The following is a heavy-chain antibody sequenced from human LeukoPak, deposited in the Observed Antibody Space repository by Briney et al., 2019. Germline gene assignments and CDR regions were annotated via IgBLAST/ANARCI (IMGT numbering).Heavy chain of an antibody. J-gene: IGHJ4*02. CDR1: GSIFSNYA. Sequence: GGSLRLSCVASGSIFSNYAMTWVRQAPGKGLEWVSAIGGDGVGKDYADSVKGRFTISRDNSKNTLYLQMNSLRAEDTALYYCAKRAGGTPDYWGLGTLVIVSS. D-gene: IGHD1-26*01. CDR3: AKRAGGTPDY. V-gene: IGHV3-23*01. CDR2: IGGDGVGK.